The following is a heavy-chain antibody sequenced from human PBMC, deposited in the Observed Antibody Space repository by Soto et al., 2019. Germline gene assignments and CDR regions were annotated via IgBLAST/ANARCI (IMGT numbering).Heavy chain of an antibody. D-gene: IGHD3-3*01. CDR3: ASTTRLTIFGVAHTNDY. J-gene: IGHJ4*02. CDR1: GGSFSGYY. V-gene: IGHV4-34*01. CDR2: INHSGST. Sequence: SETLSLTCAVYGGSFSGYYWSWIRQPPGKGLEWIGEINHSGSTNYNPSLKSRVTISVDMSKKQFSLKLSSVTATDTAVYYCASTTRLTIFGVAHTNDYWGQGTLVTVSS.